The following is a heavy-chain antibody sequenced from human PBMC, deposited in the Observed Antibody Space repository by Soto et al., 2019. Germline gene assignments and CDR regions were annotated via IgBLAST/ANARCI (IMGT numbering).Heavy chain of an antibody. CDR3: ARHTLTVRSGFDN. J-gene: IGHJ4*02. D-gene: IGHD4-17*01. Sequence: QVQLQESGPGLVKPSETLSLTCTVSGGSISTYYWDWLRQSPEKGLEWIGYTHYSGKTNYHPSLRGRVTISLNTSRNQFSLILSAVTAADTATYYCARHTLTVRSGFDNWGQGARVTVSS. CDR1: GGSISTYY. CDR2: THYSGKT. V-gene: IGHV4-59*12.